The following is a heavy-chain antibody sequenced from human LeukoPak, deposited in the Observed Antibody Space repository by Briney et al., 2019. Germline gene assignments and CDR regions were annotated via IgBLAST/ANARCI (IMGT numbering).Heavy chain of an antibody. D-gene: IGHD2-2*01. J-gene: IGHJ4*02. CDR3: ARDEPNVPTDY. CDR1: GFTFSSYS. V-gene: IGHV3-48*01. Sequence: GGSLRLSCAASGFTFSSYSMNWVRQAPGKGLEWVSYISSSSSTIYYADSVKGRFTISRDNAKNSLYLQMNSLRAEDTAVYYCARDEPNVPTDYWGQGTLVTVSS. CDR2: ISSSSSTI.